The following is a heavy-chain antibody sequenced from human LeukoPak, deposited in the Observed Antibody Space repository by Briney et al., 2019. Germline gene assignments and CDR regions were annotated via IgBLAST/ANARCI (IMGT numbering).Heavy chain of an antibody. J-gene: IGHJ6*02. CDR1: GFTFSSYA. D-gene: IGHD3-3*01. V-gene: IGHV3-23*01. CDR3: AKVPREQYDCWSGYGGTYYYGMDV. Sequence: GGSLRLSCAASGFTFSSYAMSWVRQAPGKGLEWASAISGSGGSTYYADSVKGRFTISRDNSKNTLYLQMNSLRAEDTAVYYCAKVPREQYDCWSGYGGTYYYGMDVWGQGTTVTVS. CDR2: ISGSGGST.